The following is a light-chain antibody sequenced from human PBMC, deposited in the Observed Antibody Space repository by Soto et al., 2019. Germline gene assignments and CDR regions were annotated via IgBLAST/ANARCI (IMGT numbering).Light chain of an antibody. CDR2: DAS. CDR3: HQRQSWPRT. Sequence: DIQMTQSPSSLSASVGDRVTITCRASQGIRNELGWYQQKPGKAPKRLIYDASTLQSGVPSRFSGSGSGTEFSLTISSLQPEDFAVYYCHQRQSWPRTFGQGTKVDIK. CDR1: QGIRNE. J-gene: IGKJ1*01. V-gene: IGKV1-17*01.